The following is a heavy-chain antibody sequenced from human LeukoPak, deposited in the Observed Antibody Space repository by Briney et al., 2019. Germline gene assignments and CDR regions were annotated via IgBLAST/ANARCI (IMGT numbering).Heavy chain of an antibody. Sequence: SETLSLTCTVSGYSISSGYYRGWIRQPPGKGLEWIGSIYHSGSTYYNPSLKSRVTISVDTSKNQFSLKLSSVTAADTAVYYCARGVTLNKYSGSYYFDYWGQGTLVTVSS. CDR2: IYHSGST. CDR3: ARGVTLNKYSGSYYFDY. V-gene: IGHV4-38-2*02. J-gene: IGHJ4*02. CDR1: GYSISSGYY. D-gene: IGHD1-26*01.